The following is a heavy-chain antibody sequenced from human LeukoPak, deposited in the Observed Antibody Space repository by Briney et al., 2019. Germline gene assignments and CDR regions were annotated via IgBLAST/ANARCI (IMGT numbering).Heavy chain of an antibody. CDR3: ARNTVRGVIPDY. CDR2: INHSGST. CDR1: GGSFSGYY. Sequence: PSETLSLTCAVYGGSFSGYYWSWIRQPPGKGLEWIGEINHSGSTNYNPSLKSRVTISVDTSKNQFSLKLSSVTAADTAVYYCARNTVRGVIPDYWGQGTLVTVSS. D-gene: IGHD3-10*01. V-gene: IGHV4-34*01. J-gene: IGHJ4*02.